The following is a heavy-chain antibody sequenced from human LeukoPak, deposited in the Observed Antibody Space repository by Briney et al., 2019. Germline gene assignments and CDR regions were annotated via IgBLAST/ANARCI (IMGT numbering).Heavy chain of an antibody. CDR1: GGSISSGSYY. CDR2: LYYSGST. V-gene: IGHV4-39*01. Sequence: SETLSLTCTVSGGSISSGSYYWGWIRQPPGKGLEWIGSLYYSGSTYYNPSLKSRVTISVDTSKNQFSLKLSSVTAADTAVYYCARHCCKGQLQDYRGQGTLVTVSS. D-gene: IGHD6-6*01. CDR3: ARHCCKGQLQDY. J-gene: IGHJ4*02.